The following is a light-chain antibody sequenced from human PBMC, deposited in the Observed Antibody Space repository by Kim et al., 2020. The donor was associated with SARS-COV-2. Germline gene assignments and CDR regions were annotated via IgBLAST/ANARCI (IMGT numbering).Light chain of an antibody. CDR2: AAS. Sequence: DIQMTQSPSAMSASVGDRVTITCRASQGISSYLAWVQQKPGQVPKRLIYAASSLQSGVPSRFSGSGSGTEFTLTISSLQPEDFATYYCLQHDSYPLTFGGGTKVDIK. J-gene: IGKJ4*01. CDR1: QGISSY. CDR3: LQHDSYPLT. V-gene: IGKV1-17*03.